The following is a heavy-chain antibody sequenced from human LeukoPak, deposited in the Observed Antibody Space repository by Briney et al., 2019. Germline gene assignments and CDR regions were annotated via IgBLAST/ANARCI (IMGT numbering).Heavy chain of an antibody. CDR2: IYYSGST. CDR1: GGSISSSSYY. Sequence: SETLSLTCTVSGGSISSSSYYWGWIRQPPGKGLEWIVSIYYSGSTYDNPSLKSRVTISVDTSKNQFSLMLSSVTAAATAVYYCASSVAGAFDIWGQGTMVTVSS. CDR3: ASSVAGAFDI. J-gene: IGHJ3*02. V-gene: IGHV4-39*07. D-gene: IGHD6-19*01.